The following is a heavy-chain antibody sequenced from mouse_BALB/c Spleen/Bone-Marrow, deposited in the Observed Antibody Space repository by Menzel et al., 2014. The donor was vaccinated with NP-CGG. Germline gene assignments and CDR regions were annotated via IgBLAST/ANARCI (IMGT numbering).Heavy chain of an antibody. CDR1: GYTFSNYW. J-gene: IGHJ1*01. CDR3: ARVIYWYFDA. V-gene: IGHV1-9*01. CDR2: TLPGSGST. Sequence: VQLQQSGAELMKPGASVKISCMATGYTFSNYWIEWIKRRPGHGLEWIGETLPGSGSTDYNENFKGKATFTADTSSNTAYMQLSSLTSADSAVYYCARVIYWYFDAWGAGTTVTISS.